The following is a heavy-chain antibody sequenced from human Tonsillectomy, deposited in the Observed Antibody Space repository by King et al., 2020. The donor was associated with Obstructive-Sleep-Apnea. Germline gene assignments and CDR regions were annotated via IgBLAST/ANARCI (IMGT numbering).Heavy chain of an antibody. CDR1: GFTFRTSW. Sequence: VQLVESGGGLVQPGGSLRLSCAASGFTFRTSWMHWVRQAPGKGLVWVSRINSDGSSTIYADFVKGRFTISRDNAKNTLYLQMNRLRAEDTAVYYCARDRGGAGPTTTDYWGQGTLVTGSS. CDR2: INSDGSST. J-gene: IGHJ4*02. CDR3: ARDRGGAGPTTTDY. D-gene: IGHD1-26*01. V-gene: IGHV3-74*01.